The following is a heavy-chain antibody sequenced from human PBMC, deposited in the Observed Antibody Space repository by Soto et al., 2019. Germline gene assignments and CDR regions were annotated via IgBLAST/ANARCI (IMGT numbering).Heavy chain of an antibody. J-gene: IGHJ6*02. CDR2: ISGTGGIT. D-gene: IGHD4-4*01. Sequence: EVQLLESGGGLVQPGGSLRLSCAASGFTFSSYAMKWVRQAPGKGLEWVSVISGTGGITYHADSVKGRFTISRDNSKKTLYLQMDSLRAEDTAVYFCAKEETVISLYYYYYGMDVWGQGTTVTVSS. V-gene: IGHV3-23*01. CDR3: AKEETVISLYYYYYGMDV. CDR1: GFTFSSYA.